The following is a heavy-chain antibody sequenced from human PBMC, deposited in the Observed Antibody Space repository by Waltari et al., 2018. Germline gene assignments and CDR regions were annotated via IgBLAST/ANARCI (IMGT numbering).Heavy chain of an antibody. CDR1: GFSFSSFY. CDR2: ISSSSSNI. CDR3: ARDGGQYSGTYFIDY. D-gene: IGHD1-26*01. J-gene: IGHJ4*02. V-gene: IGHV3-21*01. Sequence: EVQLVESGGGLVKPGGSLKLSCAASGFSFSSFYINWVRQAPGKGLEWVSSISSSSSNIYYADSVKGRFIISRDNAKNSLYLQMNSLRAEDTAVYYCARDGGQYSGTYFIDYWGQGMLVTVSS.